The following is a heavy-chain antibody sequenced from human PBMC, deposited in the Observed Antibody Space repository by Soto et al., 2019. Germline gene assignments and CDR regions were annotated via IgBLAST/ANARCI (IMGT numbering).Heavy chain of an antibody. CDR3: ARRKWEQLVLYYYYGMDV. V-gene: IGHV4-39*01. CDR2: IYYSGST. CDR1: VGSISSSSYY. J-gene: IGHJ6*02. D-gene: IGHD6-6*01. Sequence: SETLSLTCTVSVGSISSSSYYWGWIRQPPGKGLEWIGSIYYSGSTYYNPSLKSRVTISVDTSKNQFSLKLSSVTAADTAVYYCARRKWEQLVLYYYYGMDVWGQGTTVTVSS.